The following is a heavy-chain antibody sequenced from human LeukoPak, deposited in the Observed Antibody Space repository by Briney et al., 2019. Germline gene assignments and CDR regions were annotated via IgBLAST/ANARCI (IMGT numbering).Heavy chain of an antibody. CDR2: ISYDGSNK. J-gene: IGHJ6*02. V-gene: IGHV3-30*04. CDR3: ARVRPYYDILTGYESYYYYGMDV. Sequence: PGGSLRLSCAASGFTFSSYAMHWVRQAPGKGLEWVAVISYDGSNKYYADSVNGRFTISRDNSKNTLYLQMNSLRAGDTAVYYCARVRPYYDILTGYESYYYYGMDVWGQGTTVTVSS. CDR1: GFTFSSYA. D-gene: IGHD3-9*01.